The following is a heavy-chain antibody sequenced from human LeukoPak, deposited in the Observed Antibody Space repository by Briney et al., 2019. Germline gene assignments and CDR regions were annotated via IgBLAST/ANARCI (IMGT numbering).Heavy chain of an antibody. Sequence: GGSLRLSCAASGFTFSSYSMNWVRQAPGKGLEWVSSISSSSSYIYYADSVKGRLTISRDNAKNSLYLQMNSLRAEDTAVYYCARDPGSSWYWGGGYYYYMDVWGKGTTVTVSS. D-gene: IGHD6-13*01. CDR1: GFTFSSYS. J-gene: IGHJ6*03. V-gene: IGHV3-21*01. CDR3: ARDPGSSWYWGGGYYYYMDV. CDR2: ISSSSSYI.